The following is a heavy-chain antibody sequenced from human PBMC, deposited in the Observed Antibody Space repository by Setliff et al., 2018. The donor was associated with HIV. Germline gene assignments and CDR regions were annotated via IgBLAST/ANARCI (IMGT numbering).Heavy chain of an antibody. CDR1: GGSINRSNYY. Sequence: SETLSLTCTVPGGSINRSNYYWGWIRQPPGKGQEWLGTISYTGSTYYDPSLKSRVTISLDTSKNQFFLKLSSVTAPDTAIYYCARQTWEYYDTLTGYYRSPKNFDSWGQGTLVTVSS. CDR3: ARQTWEYYDTLTGYYRSPKNFDS. V-gene: IGHV4-39*01. D-gene: IGHD3-9*01. CDR2: ISYTGST. J-gene: IGHJ4*02.